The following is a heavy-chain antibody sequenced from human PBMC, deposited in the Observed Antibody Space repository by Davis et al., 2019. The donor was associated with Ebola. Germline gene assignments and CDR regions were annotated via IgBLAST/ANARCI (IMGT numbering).Heavy chain of an antibody. CDR2: TRNKANSYTT. J-gene: IGHJ4*02. V-gene: IGHV3-72*01. Sequence: PGGSLRLSCAASGFTFSDPYMDWVRQAPGRGLEWVGRTRNKANSYTTEYAASVKGRFTISRDDSNDSLNLQMNSLRTEDTAVYYCAREGPDGGPDFHYWGQGALVTVSS. D-gene: IGHD2-15*01. CDR1: GFTFSDPY. CDR3: AREGPDGGPDFHY.